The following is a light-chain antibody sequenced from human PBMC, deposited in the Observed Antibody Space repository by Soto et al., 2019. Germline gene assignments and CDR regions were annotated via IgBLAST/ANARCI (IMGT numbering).Light chain of an antibody. CDR2: EVN. Sequence: QSVLTQPASVSGSPGQSITISCTGSSSDVGSYNVVSWYQQHPGKAPKVMIYEVNKRPSGVSNRFSGSKSGNTASLTISGLQPEDEGDYYCCSYVGSTTVVFGGGTKVTVL. CDR3: CSYVGSTTVV. J-gene: IGLJ2*01. CDR1: SSDVGSYNV. V-gene: IGLV2-23*02.